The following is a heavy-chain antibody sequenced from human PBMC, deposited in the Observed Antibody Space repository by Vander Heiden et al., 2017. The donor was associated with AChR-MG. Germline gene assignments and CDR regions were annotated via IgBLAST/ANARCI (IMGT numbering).Heavy chain of an antibody. Sequence: QVQLQESGPGPVKPSETLSLTCTGSGGSISSYYWSWIRQPPGKGREWIGYIYYSGSTNYNPSLKSRVTISVDTSKNQFSLKLSSVTAADTAVYYCARRGGLRRAFDIWGQGTMVTVSS. D-gene: IGHD5-12*01. CDR1: GGSISSYY. CDR3: ARRGGLRRAFDI. CDR2: IYYSGST. V-gene: IGHV4-59*01. J-gene: IGHJ3*02.